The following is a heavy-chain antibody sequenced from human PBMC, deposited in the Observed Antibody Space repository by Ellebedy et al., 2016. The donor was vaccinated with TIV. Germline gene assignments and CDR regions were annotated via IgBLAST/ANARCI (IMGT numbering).Heavy chain of an antibody. CDR3: ARAPIEVGYYYYGMDV. J-gene: IGHJ6*02. V-gene: IGHV3-30*03. CDR2: ISYDGSNK. D-gene: IGHD1-26*01. Sequence: GESLKISXAASGFTFSSYGMHWVRQAPGKGLEWVAVISYDGSNKYYADSVKGRFTISRDDSKNSLYLQMNSLKTEDTAVYYCARAPIEVGYYYYGMDVWGQGTTVTVSS. CDR1: GFTFSSYG.